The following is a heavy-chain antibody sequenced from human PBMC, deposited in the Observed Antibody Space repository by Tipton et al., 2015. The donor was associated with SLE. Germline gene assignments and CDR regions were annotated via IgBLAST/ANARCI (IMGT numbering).Heavy chain of an antibody. D-gene: IGHD1-26*01. Sequence: QSGAEVKKPGASVKVSCKASGYTFTGYYMHWVRQAPGQGLEWMGRINPNSGGTNYAQKFQGRVTMTRDTSISTAYMELSRLRSDDTAVYYCARDLIWETLHGMDVWGQGPTVTVSS. V-gene: IGHV1-2*06. CDR3: ARDLIWETLHGMDV. J-gene: IGHJ6*02. CDR2: INPNSGGT. CDR1: GYTFTGYY.